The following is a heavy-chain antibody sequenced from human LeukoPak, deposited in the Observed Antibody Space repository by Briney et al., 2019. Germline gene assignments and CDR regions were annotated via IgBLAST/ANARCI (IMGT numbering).Heavy chain of an antibody. V-gene: IGHV3-73*01. J-gene: IGHJ5*02. Sequence: GGSLRLSCAASGFTFSGSAMHWVRQASGKVLEWVGRIRSKANSYATAYAASVKGRFTISRDDSRSTAYLQMNSLKTEDTAVYYCTRLQLWFRYNWFDPWGQGTLVSVSS. CDR1: GFTFSGSA. CDR2: IRSKANSYAT. D-gene: IGHD5-18*01. CDR3: TRLQLWFRYNWFDP.